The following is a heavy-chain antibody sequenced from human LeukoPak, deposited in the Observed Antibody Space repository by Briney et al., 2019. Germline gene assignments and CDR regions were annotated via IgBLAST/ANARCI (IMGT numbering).Heavy chain of an antibody. D-gene: IGHD3-22*01. V-gene: IGHV3-9*01. CDR3: AKVPYKLDSSGYYEISLWDSYFDI. Sequence: GGSLRLSCAASGFTFDDYAMHWVRQAPGKGLECVSGISWNSGSIGYADSVKGRFTISRDNAKNSLYLQMNSLRAEDTALYYSAKVPYKLDSSGYYEISLWDSYFDIWGQGTMVTVSS. CDR2: ISWNSGSI. J-gene: IGHJ3*02. CDR1: GFTFDDYA.